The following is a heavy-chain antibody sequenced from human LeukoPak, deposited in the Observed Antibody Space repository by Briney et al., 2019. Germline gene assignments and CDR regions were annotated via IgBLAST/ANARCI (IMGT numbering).Heavy chain of an antibody. D-gene: IGHD2-15*01. V-gene: IGHV4-59*01. CDR3: ARWGEGGGYVVRAFDI. CDR2: SHYSGTT. Sequence: SETLSLTCTVSGGSISSYYWSWMRQSPGKGLEWIGYSHYSGTTNYNPSLRSRVTISVDTSKNQFSLKLSSVSAADTAVYYCARWGEGGGYVVRAFDIWGQGSMVTVSS. CDR1: GGSISSYY. J-gene: IGHJ3*02.